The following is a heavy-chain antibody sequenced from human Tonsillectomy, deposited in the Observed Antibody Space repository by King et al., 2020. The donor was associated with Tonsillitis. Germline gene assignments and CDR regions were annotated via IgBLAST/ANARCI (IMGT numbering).Heavy chain of an antibody. Sequence: VQLVQSGAEVKKPGSSVKVSCKASGGTFSSYAISWVRQAPGQGLEWMGGIIPIFGTANYAQKFQGRVTITADESTSTAYMELSSLRSEDTAVYYCARVQCYYGSYIRDDAFDIWGQGTMVTVSS. D-gene: IGHD1-26*01. CDR2: IIPIFGTA. CDR3: ARVQCYYGSYIRDDAFDI. V-gene: IGHV1-69*12. J-gene: IGHJ3*02. CDR1: GGTFSSYA.